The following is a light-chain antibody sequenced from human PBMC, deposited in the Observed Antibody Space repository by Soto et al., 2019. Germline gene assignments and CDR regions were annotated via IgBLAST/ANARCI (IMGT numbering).Light chain of an antibody. CDR2: DAS. V-gene: IGKV3-15*01. J-gene: IGKJ5*01. Sequence: EIVMPHSPATLSVSPGARATLSCRASQSVSSNLAWHQQKPGQAPRILMYDASTRATGISARFSGSGSGTEFTLTISSLQSEDFAVYYCQQYHNWTITFGQGTRLEI. CDR1: QSVSSN. CDR3: QQYHNWTIT.